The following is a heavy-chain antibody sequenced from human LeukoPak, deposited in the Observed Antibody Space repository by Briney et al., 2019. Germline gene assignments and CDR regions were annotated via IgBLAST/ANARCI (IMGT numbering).Heavy chain of an antibody. CDR1: GFSFSVYE. J-gene: IGHJ4*02. D-gene: IGHD6-25*01. V-gene: IGHV3-48*03. CDR2: ISGSDTST. CDR3: TTLTEASNFAY. Sequence: GGSLCLSCAASGFSFSVYEMHWVRQAPGRGLEWIADISGSDTSTYYADSVKGRFTISRDNAKNSLYLQMNRLRVEDTAVYYCTTLTEASNFAYWGQGTLVTVSS.